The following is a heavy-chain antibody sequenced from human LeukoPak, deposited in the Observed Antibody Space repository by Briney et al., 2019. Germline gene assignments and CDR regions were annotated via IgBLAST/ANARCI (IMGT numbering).Heavy chain of an antibody. CDR1: GFTFSSYS. Sequence: GGSLRLSCAASGFTFSSYSMNWVRQAPGKGLEWVSSISSSSSYIYYADSVKGRFTISRDNAKNSLYLQMNSLRAEDTAVYYCARVSVHNGMDVWGQGTTVTVSS. CDR2: ISSSSSYI. CDR3: ARVSVHNGMDV. J-gene: IGHJ6*02. V-gene: IGHV3-21*01.